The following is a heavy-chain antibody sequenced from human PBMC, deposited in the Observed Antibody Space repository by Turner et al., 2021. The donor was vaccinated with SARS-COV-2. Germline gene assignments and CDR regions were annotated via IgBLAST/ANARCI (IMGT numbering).Heavy chain of an antibody. J-gene: IGHJ4*02. CDR3: ARPSSGSYFSYFDY. Sequence: QLVASGGGVVQPGRSLRLSCAASGFTFSSYAMHWVRQAPGKGLEWVAVISYDGSNKYYAASVKGRFTISRDNSKNKLYLQMNSLRAEDTAVYYCARPSSGSYFSYFDYWGQGTLVTVSS. D-gene: IGHD1-26*01. V-gene: IGHV3-30-3*01. CDR2: ISYDGSNK. CDR1: GFTFSSYA.